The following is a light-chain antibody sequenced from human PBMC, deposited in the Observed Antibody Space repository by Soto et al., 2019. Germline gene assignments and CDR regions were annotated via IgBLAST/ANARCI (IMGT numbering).Light chain of an antibody. V-gene: IGLV2-8*01. CDR1: SSDVGGYNY. J-gene: IGLJ1*01. CDR2: EVT. Sequence: QSALTQPPSASGSPGQSVTISCTGTSSDVGGYNYVSWYQQHPGKAPKLMIYEVTKRHSGVPDRFSGSKSGNTASLTVSGLQAEDEADYYCSSYAGSTPYVFGTGTKLTVL. CDR3: SSYAGSTPYV.